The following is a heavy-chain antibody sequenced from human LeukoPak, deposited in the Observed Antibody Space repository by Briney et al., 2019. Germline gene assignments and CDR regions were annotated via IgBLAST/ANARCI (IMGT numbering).Heavy chain of an antibody. V-gene: IGHV4-59*08. CDR3: ARVAGTYCSSTSCYNDYYYMDV. J-gene: IGHJ6*03. CDR2: IYYSGST. CDR1: GGSISSYY. Sequence: SETLSLTCTVSGGSISSYYWSWIRQPPGKGLEWIGYIYYSGSTNYNPSLKSRVTISVDTSKNQFSLKLSSVTAADTAVYYCARVAGTYCSSTSCYNDYYYMDVWGKGPRSPSP. D-gene: IGHD2-2*02.